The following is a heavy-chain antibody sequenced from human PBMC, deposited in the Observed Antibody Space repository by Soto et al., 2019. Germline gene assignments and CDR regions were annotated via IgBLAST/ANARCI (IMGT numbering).Heavy chain of an antibody. CDR3: ARGGAMGVDY. V-gene: IGHV3-74*01. CDR2: IYFDGITT. CDR1: GFTFNTHW. D-gene: IGHD1-26*01. Sequence: GGSLRLSCTASGFTFNTHWMHWVRQAPGKGLVWVSCIYFDGITTNYADSVKGRLTVSRDNAKNTVYLHVNTLRDEDTAVYYCARGGAMGVDYWGQGTLVTVSS. J-gene: IGHJ4*02.